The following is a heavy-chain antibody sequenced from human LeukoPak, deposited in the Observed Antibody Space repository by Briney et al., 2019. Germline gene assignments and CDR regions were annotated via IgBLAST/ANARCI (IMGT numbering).Heavy chain of an antibody. J-gene: IGHJ4*02. D-gene: IGHD2-15*01. V-gene: IGHV3-7*04. CDR2: INQDGSQK. CDR1: GFTFSYYS. CDR3: ARLYCSGGSCYANLDY. Sequence: GGSLRLSCVASGFTFSYYSMNWVRQAPGKGLEWVANINQDGSQKSYVDSVRGRFTISRDNAENSLYLQMNSLTAEDTAVYYCARLYCSGGSCYANLDYWGQGTLVAVSS.